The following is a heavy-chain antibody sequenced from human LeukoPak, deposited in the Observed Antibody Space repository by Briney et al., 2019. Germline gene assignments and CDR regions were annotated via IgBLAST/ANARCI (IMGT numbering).Heavy chain of an antibody. V-gene: IGHV4-4*07. D-gene: IGHD2-2*01. CDR2: IYASGSS. CDR3: ARYIVVVAYFDY. J-gene: IGHJ4*02. CDR1: GGSISSSY. Sequence: SETLSLTCNVSGGSISSSYWSWIRQPAGKGLEWIGRIYASGSSNYNPSLKSRVTMSVDTSKNQFSLKLSSVTAADTAVYYCARYIVVVAYFDYWGQGTLVTVSS.